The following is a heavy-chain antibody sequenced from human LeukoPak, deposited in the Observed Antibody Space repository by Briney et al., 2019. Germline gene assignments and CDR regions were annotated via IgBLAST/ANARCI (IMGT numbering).Heavy chain of an antibody. Sequence: ASVNVSCKASGFTLTNYAMNWVRQAPGQGLEWMGWINTNSGNPTYAQGFTGRFVFSVESSVSTTYLQISSLKAGDTAVYYCAKDVRRLGIASSGFDYWGQGSLVTVSS. V-gene: IGHV7-4-1*02. CDR1: GFTLTNYA. D-gene: IGHD6-13*01. CDR3: AKDVRRLGIASSGFDY. CDR2: INTNSGNP. J-gene: IGHJ4*02.